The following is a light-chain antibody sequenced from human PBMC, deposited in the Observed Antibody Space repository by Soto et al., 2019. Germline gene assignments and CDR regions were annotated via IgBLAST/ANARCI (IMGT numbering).Light chain of an antibody. CDR3: QHYNSYSEA. Sequence: DIQMTQSPSSGSASVGDRVTITCRASQGVSTWLAWYQQKPGKAPNLLIYTASSLQSGVPSRFSGSGSGTDFTLTINGLQPGDSATYYCQHYNSYSEAFGQGTKGDIK. CDR1: QGVSTW. J-gene: IGKJ1*01. CDR2: TAS. V-gene: IGKV1D-16*01.